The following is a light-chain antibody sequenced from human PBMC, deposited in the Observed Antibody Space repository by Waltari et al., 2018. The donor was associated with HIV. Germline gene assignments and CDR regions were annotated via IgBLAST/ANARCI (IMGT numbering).Light chain of an antibody. CDR3: QAWDRGTAV. V-gene: IGLV3-1*01. CDR2: QDN. J-gene: IGLJ2*01. Sequence: SYELTQPPSVSVSPGQTASITCSGDKLGDKYTCWYQQKPGQSPVLVIYQDNKRPSGIAARFSGSNARNTATLTISGTQAMDEADYYCQAWDRGTAVFGGGTKLTVL. CDR1: KLGDKY.